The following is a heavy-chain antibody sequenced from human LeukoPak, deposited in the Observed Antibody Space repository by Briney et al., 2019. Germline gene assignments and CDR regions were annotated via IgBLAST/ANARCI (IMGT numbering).Heavy chain of an antibody. J-gene: IGHJ1*01. V-gene: IGHV3-23*01. CDR3: AKSDSSGYAEH. CDR2: ISGSGGTT. Sequence: GGSLRLSCAASGFTFSSYAMSWVRQAPGKGLEWVSAISGSGGTTYYADSVKGRFTISRDNSKNTLYLQMNSLRAEDTAVYYCAKSDSSGYAEHWGQGTLVTVSS. CDR1: GFTFSSYA. D-gene: IGHD3-22*01.